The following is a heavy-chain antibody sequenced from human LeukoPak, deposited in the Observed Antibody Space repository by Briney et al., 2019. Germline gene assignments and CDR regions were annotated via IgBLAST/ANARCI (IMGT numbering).Heavy chain of an antibody. CDR2: ISGSGGST. CDR3: AKDSSSGYYYPTTAFDY. J-gene: IGHJ4*02. D-gene: IGHD3-22*01. V-gene: IGHV3-23*01. Sequence: GGSLRLSCAASGFTFSSYAMSWVRQAPGKGLEWVSAISGSGGSTYYADSVKGRFTISRDNSKNTLYLQMNRLRAEDTAVYYCAKDSSSGYYYPTTAFDYWGQGTLVTVSS. CDR1: GFTFSSYA.